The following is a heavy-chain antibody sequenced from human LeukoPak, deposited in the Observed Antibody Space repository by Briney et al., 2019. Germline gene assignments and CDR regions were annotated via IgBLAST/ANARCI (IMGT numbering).Heavy chain of an antibody. D-gene: IGHD2-15*01. CDR1: GYTFTSYG. CDR2: ISPYNGNT. Sequence: ASVKVSCKASGYTFTSYGTSWVRQAPGQGLEWMGWISPYNGNTNYAQKLQGRVTVTTDTSTSTAYMELRSLRSDDTAVYYCARTYCSGGSCYSSDYWGQGTLVTVSS. V-gene: IGHV1-18*01. J-gene: IGHJ4*02. CDR3: ARTYCSGGSCYSSDY.